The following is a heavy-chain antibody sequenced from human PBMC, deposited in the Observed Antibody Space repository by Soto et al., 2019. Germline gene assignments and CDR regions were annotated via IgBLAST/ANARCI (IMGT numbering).Heavy chain of an antibody. J-gene: IGHJ5*02. Sequence: ASVKVSCKASGFTFTSSAMQWVRQARGQRLEWIGWIVVGSGNTNYAQKFQERVTITRDMSTSTAYMELSSLRSEDTAVYYCAAATYYDFWSGYYPYNWFDPWGQGTLVTVSS. D-gene: IGHD3-3*01. CDR1: GFTFTSSA. CDR3: AAATYYDFWSGYYPYNWFDP. CDR2: IVVGSGNT. V-gene: IGHV1-58*02.